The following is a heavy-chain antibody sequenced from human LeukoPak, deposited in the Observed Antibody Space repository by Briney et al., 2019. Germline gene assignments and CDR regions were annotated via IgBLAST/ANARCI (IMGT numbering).Heavy chain of an antibody. D-gene: IGHD3-10*01. J-gene: IGHJ4*02. CDR2: IGASGRTI. CDR1: GFTFRKHY. CDR3: AKEMGHSPHSSGTYWSDGGVGLDH. Sequence: GGSLSLSCAPSGFTFRKHYMSWIRQAPGRGPEWVAYIGASGRTIYYRDSVNGRLSISRDNAKNSPHLQMNSLRAEDTAVYYCAKEMGHSPHSSGTYWSDGGVGLDHWGQGTLVTVSS. V-gene: IGHV3-11*01.